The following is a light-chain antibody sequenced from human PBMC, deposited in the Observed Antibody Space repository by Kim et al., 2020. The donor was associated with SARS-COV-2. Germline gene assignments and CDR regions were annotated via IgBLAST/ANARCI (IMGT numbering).Light chain of an antibody. V-gene: IGKV3-15*01. CDR3: QQYNSWPLA. J-gene: IGKJ1*01. CDR2: GAF. Sequence: VSPGESATLSCRASQSVNSNLAWYQQKPGQAPRLLIYGAFTRATGIPARFSGSGSGTEFTLTISSLQSEDFAVYYCQQYNSWPLAFGQGTKVDIK. CDR1: QSVNSN.